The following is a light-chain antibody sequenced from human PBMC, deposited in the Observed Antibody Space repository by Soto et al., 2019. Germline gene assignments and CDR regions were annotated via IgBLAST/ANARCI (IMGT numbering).Light chain of an antibody. J-gene: IGKJ2*01. CDR2: DAS. CDR3: QQFSSWPPRYT. Sequence: EIVLTQSPGTLSLSPGERATLSCRASQSVSSSYLAWYQQKPGQAPRLLIYDASNRVTGIPARFSGSGSGTDFTLTISSLEPEDFAVYYCQQFSSWPPRYTFGPGTKLEI. CDR1: QSVSSSY. V-gene: IGKV3-11*01.